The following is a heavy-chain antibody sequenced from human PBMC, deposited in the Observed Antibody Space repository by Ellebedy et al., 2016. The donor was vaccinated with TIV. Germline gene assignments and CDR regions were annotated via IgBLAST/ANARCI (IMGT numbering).Heavy chain of an antibody. Sequence: PGGSLRLSCAASGSTFSSYWMSWVRHAPGKGLEWVASIQQGGSEKRYVDSVMGRFTISRADVQNSLYLQMSSLRAEDTAVYYCARDQGWAVAGTTRFDYWGQGTLVIVSS. CDR1: GSTFSSYW. D-gene: IGHD6-19*01. V-gene: IGHV3-7*01. CDR2: IQQGGSEK. J-gene: IGHJ4*02. CDR3: ARDQGWAVAGTTRFDY.